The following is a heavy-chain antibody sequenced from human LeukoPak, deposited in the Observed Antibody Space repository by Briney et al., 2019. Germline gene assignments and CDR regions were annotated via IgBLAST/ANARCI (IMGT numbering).Heavy chain of an antibody. D-gene: IGHD2-15*01. CDR1: GYTFTSYY. CDR3: AGKLGIDWFDP. J-gene: IGHJ5*02. Sequence: ASVKVSCKASGYTFTSYYMHWVRQAPGQGLEWMGIINPSGGSTSYAQKFQGRVTMTRDTSTSTVYMELSSLRSEDTAVYYCAGKLGIDWFDPWGQGTLVTVSS. V-gene: IGHV1-46*01. CDR2: INPSGGST.